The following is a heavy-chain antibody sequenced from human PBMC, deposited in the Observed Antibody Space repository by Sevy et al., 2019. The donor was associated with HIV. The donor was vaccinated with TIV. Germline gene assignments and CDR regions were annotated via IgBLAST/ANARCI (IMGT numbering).Heavy chain of an antibody. J-gene: IGHJ4*02. V-gene: IGHV3-11*01. CDR3: ARVPGGATIDY. CDR2: ISSSGGSI. D-gene: IGHD5-12*01. Sequence: GGSLRLSCAASGFTFSDYYMTWIRQAPGEGLEWVSYISSSGGSIYYADSVKGRITISRDNAKNLLYLQMNSLRVEDTAVYYCARVPGGATIDYWGQGALVTVSS. CDR1: GFTFSDYY.